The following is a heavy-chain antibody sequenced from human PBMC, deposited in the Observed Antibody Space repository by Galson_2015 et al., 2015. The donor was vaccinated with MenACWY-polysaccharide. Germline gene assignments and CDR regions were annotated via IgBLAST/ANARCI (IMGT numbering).Heavy chain of an antibody. CDR1: GSTFSSYA. CDR3: AREDSGGYYQLDY. Sequence: SLRLSCAVSGSTFSSYAMNWVRQAPGKGLEWVSGISDGGTTYYADSVKGRFTISRDTSKNSLYLQMNSLRAEDTAVYYCAREDSGGYYQLDYWGQGTLVTVSS. D-gene: IGHD3-22*01. V-gene: IGHV3-23*01. J-gene: IGHJ4*02. CDR2: ISDGGTT.